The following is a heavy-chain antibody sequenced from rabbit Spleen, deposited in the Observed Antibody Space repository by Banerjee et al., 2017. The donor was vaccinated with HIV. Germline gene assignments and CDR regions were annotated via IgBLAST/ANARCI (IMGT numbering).Heavy chain of an antibody. Sequence: EESGGDLVKPGASLTLTCTASGFTLSSYWMCWVRQAPGKGLEWIGCISTGDGSTYYASWVNGRFSISRSTSLNTVTLQMTSLTAADTATYFCARNRAAIGDFNLWGQGPSSPS. CDR1: GFTLSSYW. D-gene: IGHD3-1*01. V-gene: IGHV1S47*01. CDR3: ARNRAAIGDFNL. J-gene: IGHJ4*01. CDR2: ISTGDGST.